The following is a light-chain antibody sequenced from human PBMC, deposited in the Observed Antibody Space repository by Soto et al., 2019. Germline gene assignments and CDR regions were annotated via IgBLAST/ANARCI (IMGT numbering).Light chain of an antibody. V-gene: IGKV1-5*03. Sequence: DIQMTQSPSTLSASVGDRVTITCRASQSISSWLAWYQQKPGKAPKLLISKASSLESGVPSRFSGSVSGTEFTLTISSLQPDDFATYYCQQYNIYWTFGQGTKVEIK. CDR1: QSISSW. CDR3: QQYNIYWT. CDR2: KAS. J-gene: IGKJ1*01.